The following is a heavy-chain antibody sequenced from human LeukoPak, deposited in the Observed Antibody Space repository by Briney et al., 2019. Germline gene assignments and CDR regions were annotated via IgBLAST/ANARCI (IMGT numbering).Heavy chain of an antibody. V-gene: IGHV3-74*01. CDR1: GFSFSGHW. J-gene: IGHJ4*02. D-gene: IGHD1-26*01. Sequence: GGSLRLSCTASGFSFSGHWMHWARQLPGKGLVWVSRISPTGSTTSYADSVKGRFTVSRDNAKNTLYLQVNNLRAEDTAVYYCAKGGKWDVTPFDYWGQGTLVTVSS. CDR3: AKGGKWDVTPFDY. CDR2: ISPTGSTT.